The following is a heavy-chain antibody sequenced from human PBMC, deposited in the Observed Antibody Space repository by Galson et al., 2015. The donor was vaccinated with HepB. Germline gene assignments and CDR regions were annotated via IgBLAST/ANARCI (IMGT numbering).Heavy chain of an antibody. CDR3: ARGNGNGPFGMDV. V-gene: IGHV4-4*07. CDR2: IYVSGNT. CDR1: GASINSYY. Sequence: SETLSLTCSVSGASINSYYWNWIRQPAGKGLEWIGRIYVSGNTNYSPSLKSRVTMSVDTSKNQFSLKLTSVTAADTAVYYCARGNGNGPFGMDVWGQGTTVIVSS. D-gene: IGHD2-8*01. J-gene: IGHJ6*02.